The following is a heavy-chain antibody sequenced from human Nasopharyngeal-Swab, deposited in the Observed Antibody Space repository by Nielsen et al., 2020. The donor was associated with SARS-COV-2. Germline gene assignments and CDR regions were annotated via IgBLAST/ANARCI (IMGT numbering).Heavy chain of an antibody. D-gene: IGHD3-22*01. J-gene: IGHJ4*02. V-gene: IGHV1-69*13. CDR2: IIPIFGTA. CDR3: ARDQNTYYDSSGYYNLDY. Sequence: SVKVSCKASSGTFSSYSISCVRQAPGQGLEWMGGIIPIFGTANYAQKFQGRVTITADESTSTAYMELSSLRSEDTAVYYCARDQNTYYDSSGYYNLDYWGQGTLVTVSS. CDR1: SGTFSSYS.